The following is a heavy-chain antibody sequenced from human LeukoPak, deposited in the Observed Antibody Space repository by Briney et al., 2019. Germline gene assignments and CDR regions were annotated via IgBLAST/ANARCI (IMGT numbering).Heavy chain of an antibody. J-gene: IGHJ4*02. CDR1: GFTFSSYE. CDR2: ISGSGGST. Sequence: SGGSLRLSCAASGFTFSSYEMNWVRQAPGKGLEWVSAISGSGGSTYYADSVKGRFTISRDNSKNTLYLQMNSLRAEDTAVYYCAKEEGYYDSSGYHVYFDYWGQGTLVTVSS. D-gene: IGHD3-22*01. CDR3: AKEEGYYDSSGYHVYFDY. V-gene: IGHV3-23*01.